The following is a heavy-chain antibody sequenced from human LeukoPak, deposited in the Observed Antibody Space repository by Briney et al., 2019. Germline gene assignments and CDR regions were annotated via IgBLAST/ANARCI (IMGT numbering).Heavy chain of an antibody. CDR2: IWYDGSNK. CDR3: GRDGTGDSFDY. Sequence: GGSLRLSCAASGFTFSNYGIHWVRQAPGKGLEWVSTIWYDGSNKYYTDSVKGRFTISRDNSKNTLYLQMDSLRAEDTAVYYCGRDGTGDSFDYWGQGTLVTVSS. D-gene: IGHD7-27*01. CDR1: GFTFSNYG. J-gene: IGHJ4*02. V-gene: IGHV3-30*02.